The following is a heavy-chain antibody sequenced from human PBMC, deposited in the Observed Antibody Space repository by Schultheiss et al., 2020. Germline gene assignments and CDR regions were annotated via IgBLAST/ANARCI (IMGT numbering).Heavy chain of an antibody. CDR1: GFTFRSYG. D-gene: IGHD1-14*01. CDR3: ARDLGRQTANYGMDV. Sequence: GGSLRLSCAASGFTFRSYGMHWVRQAPGKGLEWVAVISDDGGKKYYGDSVKGRFTISRDNAKNSLYLQMNSLRAEDTAVYYCARDLGRQTANYGMDVWGQGTTVTVSS. V-gene: IGHV3-30*03. J-gene: IGHJ6*02. CDR2: ISDDGGKK.